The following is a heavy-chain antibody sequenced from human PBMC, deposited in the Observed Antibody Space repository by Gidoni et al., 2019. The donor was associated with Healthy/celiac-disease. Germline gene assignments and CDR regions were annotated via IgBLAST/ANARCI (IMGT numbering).Heavy chain of an antibody. J-gene: IGHJ4*02. V-gene: IGHV3-15*07. Sequence: EVQRVESGGGLVKPGGSRRLCWAASGFTVRNDWLNWVRQAPGKGLEWVGRIKSKTDGGTTDYAAPVKGRFTISRDDSKNTLYLQMNSLKTEDTAVYYCTTPYPLYSSGWKFDYWGQGTLVTVSS. D-gene: IGHD6-19*01. CDR1: GFTVRNDW. CDR3: TTPYPLYSSGWKFDY. CDR2: IKSKTDGGTT.